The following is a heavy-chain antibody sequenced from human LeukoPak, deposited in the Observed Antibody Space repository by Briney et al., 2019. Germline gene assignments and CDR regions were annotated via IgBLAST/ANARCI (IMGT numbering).Heavy chain of an antibody. Sequence: PSETLSLTCTVSGGSISSYYWSWIRQPPGKGLEWIGYIYYSGSTNHNPSLKSRVTISVDTSKNQFSLKLSSVTAADTAVYYCARYGGYGHYWGQGTLATVSS. CDR3: ARYGGYGHY. J-gene: IGHJ4*02. CDR1: GGSISSYY. V-gene: IGHV4-59*01. D-gene: IGHD5-12*01. CDR2: IYYSGST.